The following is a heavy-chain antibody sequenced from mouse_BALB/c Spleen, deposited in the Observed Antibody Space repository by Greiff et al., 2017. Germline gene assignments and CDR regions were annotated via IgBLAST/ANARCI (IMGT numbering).Heavy chain of an antibody. V-gene: IGHV5-6*02. J-gene: IGHJ3*01. D-gene: IGHD2-3*01. Sequence: EVKLMESGGDLVKPGGSLKLSCAASGFTFSSYGMSWVRQTPDKRLEWVATISSGGSYTYYPDSVKGRFTISRDNAKNTLYLQMSSLKSEDTAMYYCARRDDGYYEAYWGQGTLVTVSA. CDR1: GFTFSSYG. CDR2: ISSGGSYT. CDR3: ARRDDGYYEAY.